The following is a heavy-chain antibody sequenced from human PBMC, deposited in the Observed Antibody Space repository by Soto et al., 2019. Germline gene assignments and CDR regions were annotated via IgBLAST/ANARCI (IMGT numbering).Heavy chain of an antibody. CDR2: FDPEDGET. J-gene: IGHJ6*02. V-gene: IGHV1-24*01. CDR3: AREMGGYCISTSCQGYSYYGMDL. Sequence: ASVKVSCKVAGYTLTELSMHWVRQAPGKGLEWMGGFDPEDGETIHAQKFQGRVTMTEDTSTDTAYMELSSLRSEDTAVYYCAREMGGYCISTSCQGYSYYGMDLWDQ. CDR1: GYTLTELS. D-gene: IGHD2-2*01.